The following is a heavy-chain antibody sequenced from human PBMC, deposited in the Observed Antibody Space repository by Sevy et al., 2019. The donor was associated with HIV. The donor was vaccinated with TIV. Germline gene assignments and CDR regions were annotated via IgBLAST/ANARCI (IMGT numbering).Heavy chain of an antibody. CDR2: FDPEDRET. Sequence: ASVKVSCKVSGYTLTELSMHWVRQAPGKGLEWMGGFDPEDRETIYAQKFQGRVTMTEDTSTDTAFMELSSLRSEDTAVYYCATRRTDSSIHYFDYWGQGTLVTVSS. D-gene: IGHD3-22*01. CDR3: ATRRTDSSIHYFDY. J-gene: IGHJ4*02. CDR1: GYTLTELS. V-gene: IGHV1-24*01.